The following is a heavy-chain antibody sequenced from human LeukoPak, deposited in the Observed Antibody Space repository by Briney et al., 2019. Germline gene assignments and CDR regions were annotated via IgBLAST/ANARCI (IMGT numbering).Heavy chain of an antibody. J-gene: IGHJ5*02. CDR1: GYTFTSYD. CDR3: ARNPAHTGWFDP. Sequence: GASVKVSCKASGYTFTSYDINWVRQATGQGLEWMGWMNPNSGNTGYAQKFQGSVSMTRDTSISTAYMELSSLRSEDTAVYYCARNPAHTGWFDPWGQGTLVTVSS. D-gene: IGHD4-17*01. V-gene: IGHV1-8*01. CDR2: MNPNSGNT.